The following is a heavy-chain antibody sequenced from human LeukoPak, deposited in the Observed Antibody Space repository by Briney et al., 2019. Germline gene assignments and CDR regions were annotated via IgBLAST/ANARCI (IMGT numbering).Heavy chain of an antibody. J-gene: IGHJ4*02. CDR2: IHHDGSNK. Sequence: GGSLRLSCAASGFTFSSYGMHWVRQAPGKGLDWVAFIHHDGSNKYYADSVKGRFTISRDKSKNTLYLQMNSLRDEDTAVYYCARGSFGSGWKNFDYWGQGTLVTVSS. V-gene: IGHV3-30*02. D-gene: IGHD6-19*01. CDR3: ARGSFGSGWKNFDY. CDR1: GFTFSSYG.